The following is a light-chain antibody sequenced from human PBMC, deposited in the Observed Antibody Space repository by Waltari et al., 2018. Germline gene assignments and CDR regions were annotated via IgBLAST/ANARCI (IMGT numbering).Light chain of an antibody. CDR1: SFPNNY. V-gene: IGLV3-10*01. CDR2: EDN. Sequence: SSELTHPPSVSVSPGQTARIPSPGDSFPNNYDTLYQQKSGQAPVLVIYEDNKRRSGIPERFSGSSSGTMVTLTISGAQVEDEGDYYCYSTDRTGKQRVFGGGTKLTVL. CDR3: YSTDRTGKQRV. J-gene: IGLJ2*01.